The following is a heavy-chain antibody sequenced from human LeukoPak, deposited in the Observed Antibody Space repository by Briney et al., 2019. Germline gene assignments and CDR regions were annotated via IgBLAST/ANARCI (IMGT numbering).Heavy chain of an antibody. CDR3: AKDANRGIDY. V-gene: IGHV3-30*18. J-gene: IGHJ4*02. Sequence: PGRSLRLSCAASGFSFSTYGMHWVRQAPGKGLEWVTVISYDGSDKYYADSVKGRFTISRDNSKNTLYLQMNSLRAEDTAVYYCAKDANRGIDYWGQGTLVTVSS. CDR2: ISYDGSDK. CDR1: GFSFSTYG. D-gene: IGHD4/OR15-4a*01.